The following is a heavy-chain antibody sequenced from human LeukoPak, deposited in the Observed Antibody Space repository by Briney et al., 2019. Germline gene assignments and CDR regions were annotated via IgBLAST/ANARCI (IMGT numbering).Heavy chain of an antibody. Sequence: ASVKVSCKASGYTFTSYDINWVRQATGQGLEWMGWMNPNSGNTGYAQKFQGRVTMTRNTSISTAYMELSSLRSEDTAVYYCARGMITIFGVGYGMDVWGQGTTVTVSS. J-gene: IGHJ6*02. CDR2: MNPNSGNT. CDR1: GYTFTSYD. V-gene: IGHV1-8*01. D-gene: IGHD3-3*01. CDR3: ARGMITIFGVGYGMDV.